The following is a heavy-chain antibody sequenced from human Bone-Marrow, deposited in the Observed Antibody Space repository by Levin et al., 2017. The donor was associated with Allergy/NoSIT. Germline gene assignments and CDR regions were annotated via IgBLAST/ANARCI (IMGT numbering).Heavy chain of an antibody. J-gene: IGHJ4*02. V-gene: IGHV1-2*06. D-gene: IGHD1-26*01. CDR1: GSTFTGYY. Sequence: GGSLRLSCKASGSTFTGYYMHWVRQAPGQGLEWMGRISPNTIDTDYAQKFRGRVTMTRVTSSSTAYMELSRLTSDDTAVYYCARGVGLLDYWGQGTLINVSS. CDR2: ISPNTIDT. CDR3: ARGVGLLDY.